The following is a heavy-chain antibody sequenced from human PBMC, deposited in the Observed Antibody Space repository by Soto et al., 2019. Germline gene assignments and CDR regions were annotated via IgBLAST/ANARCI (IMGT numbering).Heavy chain of an antibody. CDR2: ISSSSSTI. CDR3: ARHPERIAEIGWFDP. Sequence: EVQLVESGGGLVQPGGSLRLSCAASGFTFSSYSMNWVRQAPGKGLEWVSYISSSSSTIYYADSVKGRFTISRDNAKNPLYLPMNSLSAVDTAVSYCARHPERIAEIGWFDPWGQGTLVTVSS. J-gene: IGHJ5*02. D-gene: IGHD6-13*01. V-gene: IGHV3-48*01. CDR1: GFTFSSYS.